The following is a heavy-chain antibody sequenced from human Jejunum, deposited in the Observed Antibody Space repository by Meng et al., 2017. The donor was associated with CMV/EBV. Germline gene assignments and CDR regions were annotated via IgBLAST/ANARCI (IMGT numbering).Heavy chain of an antibody. CDR1: GYNFNNDW. CDR3: ARRDLGRDTFDI. D-gene: IGHD7-27*01. V-gene: IGHV5-51*01. CDR2: IYPRDSGT. Sequence: KASGYNFNNDWTAWVRQMPGKGLEWMGIIYPRDSGTTYSPSFQGQVTFSADKSISTTYLQLNSLRTSDTAVYYCARRDLGRDTFDIWGQGTKVTVSS. J-gene: IGHJ3*02.